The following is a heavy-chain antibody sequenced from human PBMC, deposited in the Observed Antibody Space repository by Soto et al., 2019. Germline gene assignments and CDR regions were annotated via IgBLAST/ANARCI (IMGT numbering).Heavy chain of an antibody. CDR3: AKGYNSGWFPLNDAFDI. D-gene: IGHD6-19*01. J-gene: IGHJ3*02. V-gene: IGHV3-74*01. Sequence: EVQLVESGGGLIQPGGSLRLSCAASGFTFSTYWMHWVRQAPGKGLVWVSRINSDGSATTYADSVKGRFTISRDNAKNTVYLQMNSLSAEDTAVYFCAKGYNSGWFPLNDAFDIWGQWTMVTVSS. CDR2: INSDGSAT. CDR1: GFTFSTYW.